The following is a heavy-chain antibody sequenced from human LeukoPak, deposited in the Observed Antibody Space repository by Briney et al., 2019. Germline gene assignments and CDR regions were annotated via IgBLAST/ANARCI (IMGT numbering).Heavy chain of an antibody. Sequence: GGSLRLSCAASGFTFSSYAMSWVRQAPGKGLEWVSAISGSGGSTYYADSVKGRFTISRDNSKNTLYLQMNSLRAEDTAVYYCARGGQLDHYFDYWGQGTLVTVSS. D-gene: IGHD6-6*01. CDR2: ISGSGGST. CDR3: ARGGQLDHYFDY. CDR1: GFTFSSYA. V-gene: IGHV3-23*01. J-gene: IGHJ4*02.